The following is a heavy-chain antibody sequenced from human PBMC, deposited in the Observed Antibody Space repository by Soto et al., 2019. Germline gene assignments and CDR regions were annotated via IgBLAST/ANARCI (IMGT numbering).Heavy chain of an antibody. Sequence: PGGSLRLSCAASGFTFSNYVMSWVRQAPGKGLEWVSCISSNGGSTSYADSVKGRFTISRDNAKNTLYLQMNSLRAEDTAVYYCARDYYDFWSGYSNGMDVWGQGTTVTVSS. CDR2: ISSNGGST. J-gene: IGHJ6*02. CDR1: GFTFSNYV. V-gene: IGHV3-23*01. CDR3: ARDYYDFWSGYSNGMDV. D-gene: IGHD3-3*01.